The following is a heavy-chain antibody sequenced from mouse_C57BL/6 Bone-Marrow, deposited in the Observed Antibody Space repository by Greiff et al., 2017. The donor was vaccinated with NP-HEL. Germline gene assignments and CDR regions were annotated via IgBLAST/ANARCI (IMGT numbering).Heavy chain of an antibody. D-gene: IGHD2-4*01. V-gene: IGHV1-69*01. J-gene: IGHJ3*01. CDR2: IDPSDSYT. CDR3: ARYDYLFAY. CDR1: GYTFTSYW. Sequence: QVQLQQPGAELVMPGASVKLSCKASGYTFTSYWMHWVKLRPGQGLEWIGEIDPSDSYTNYNQKFKGKSTLTVDKSSSTAYMQLSSLTSEYSAVDYCARYDYLFAYWGQGTLVTVSA.